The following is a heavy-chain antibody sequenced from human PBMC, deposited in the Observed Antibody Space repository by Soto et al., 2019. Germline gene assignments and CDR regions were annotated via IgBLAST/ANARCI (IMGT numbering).Heavy chain of an antibody. J-gene: IGHJ5*02. CDR2: IFSKDEK. Sequence: QVTLRESGPVLVKPTETLTLTCAVSGLSLRNKGVGVSWFRYPPGKALEWLSHIFSKDEKSYNTSLRSRLSIWKDISKSQVVLRMTNMDPVDTGTYFCARITAAFDPWGPGTLVTVSS. CDR3: ARITAAFDP. V-gene: IGHV2-26*01. D-gene: IGHD6-25*01. CDR1: GLSLRNKGVG.